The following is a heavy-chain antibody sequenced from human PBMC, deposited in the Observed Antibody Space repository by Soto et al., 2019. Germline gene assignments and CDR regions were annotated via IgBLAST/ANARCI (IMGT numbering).Heavy chain of an antibody. CDR2: MNPNSGNT. Sequence: ASVKVSCKASGYTFTSYDSNWVRQATGQGLEWMGWMNPNSGNTGYAQKFQGRVTMTRNTSISTAYMELSSLRSEDTAVYYCARGYGDYGELILELGLGDMDVWGKGTTVTVSS. J-gene: IGHJ6*03. CDR1: GYTFTSYD. V-gene: IGHV1-8*01. D-gene: IGHD4-17*01. CDR3: ARGYGDYGELILELGLGDMDV.